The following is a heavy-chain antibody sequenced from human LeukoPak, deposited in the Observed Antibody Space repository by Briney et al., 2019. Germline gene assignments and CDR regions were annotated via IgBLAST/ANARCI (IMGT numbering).Heavy chain of an antibody. Sequence: ASVKVSCKASGYTFAGYYIHWVRQAPGQGLEWMGWSNPNAGGTRCAQEFQGKVTMTTDTSISTAFMELSGLKSDDTAVYYCARDMYYYASGSPRHGYYFGYWGQGTLVTVSS. CDR3: ARDMYYYASGSPRHGYYFGY. J-gene: IGHJ4*02. CDR1: GYTFAGYY. D-gene: IGHD3-10*01. CDR2: SNPNAGGT. V-gene: IGHV1-2*02.